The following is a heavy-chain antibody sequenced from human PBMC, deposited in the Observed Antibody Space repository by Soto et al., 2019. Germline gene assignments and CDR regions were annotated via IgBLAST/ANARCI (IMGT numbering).Heavy chain of an antibody. D-gene: IGHD4-17*01. CDR2: IYRGGST. V-gene: IGHV3-66*01. Sequence: EVQLVESGGGLVQPGGSLRLSCAASGFTVSSNYMTWVRQAPGKGLEWVSIIYRGGSTFYADSVKGRFTISRDNSKNTLYLQMNSLRAEDTALYCCAKNDYGDYAPDYWGQGTLVTGSS. CDR1: GFTVSSNY. CDR3: AKNDYGDYAPDY. J-gene: IGHJ4*02.